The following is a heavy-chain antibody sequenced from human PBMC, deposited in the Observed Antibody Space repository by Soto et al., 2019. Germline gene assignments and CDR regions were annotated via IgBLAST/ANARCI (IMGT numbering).Heavy chain of an antibody. CDR3: ARDGSIAAVENWFDP. V-gene: IGHV1-18*01. D-gene: IGHD6-13*01. Sequence: GASVKVSCKASGYTFTSYGISWVRQAPGQGLEWMGWISAYNGNTNYAQKLQGRVTMTTDTSTSTAYMELRSLRSDDTAVYYCARDGSIAAVENWFDPWGQGTLVTVSS. CDR2: ISAYNGNT. J-gene: IGHJ5*02. CDR1: GYTFTSYG.